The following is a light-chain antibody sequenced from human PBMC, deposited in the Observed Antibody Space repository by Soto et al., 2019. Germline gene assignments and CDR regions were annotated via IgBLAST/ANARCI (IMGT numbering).Light chain of an antibody. CDR2: GAS. J-gene: IGKJ5*01. V-gene: IGKV3-15*01. CDR3: QRKNSCPPLT. Sequence: EIVMTQSPATLSVSPGERATLSCRASQSVSGNLAWYPQKPGQAPRLLIYGASTRATGLPARFSVSGSGTDVTHSSRVWRSEDLGVYHCQRKNSCPPLTSGKGKRL. CDR1: QSVSGN.